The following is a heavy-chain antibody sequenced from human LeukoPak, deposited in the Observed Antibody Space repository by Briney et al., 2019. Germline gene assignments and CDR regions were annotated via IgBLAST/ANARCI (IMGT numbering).Heavy chain of an antibody. V-gene: IGHV3-53*01. CDR3: ARADYHAAFDI. D-gene: IGHD4/OR15-4a*01. CDR1: GFTVSSNY. J-gene: IGHJ3*02. CDR2: IYSGGST. Sequence: GGSLRLSCAASGFTVSSNYMSWVRQAPGKGLEWVSVIYSGGSTYYADSVKGRFTISRDNSKNTLYLQMNSLRAEDTAVYYCARADYHAAFDIWGQGTMVTVSS.